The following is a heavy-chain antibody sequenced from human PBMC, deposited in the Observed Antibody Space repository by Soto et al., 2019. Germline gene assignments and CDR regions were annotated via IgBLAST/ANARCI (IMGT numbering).Heavy chain of an antibody. CDR3: ARGRMIVVVNNWFDP. CDR2: INPNSGGT. J-gene: IGHJ5*02. Sequence: GASVKVSCKASGYTFTGYYMHWVLQAPGQGLEWMGWINPNSGGTNYAQKFQGRVTMTRDTSISTAYMELGRLRSDDTAVYYCARGRMIVVVNNWFDPWGQGTLVTVSS. V-gene: IGHV1-2*02. CDR1: GYTFTGYY. D-gene: IGHD3-22*01.